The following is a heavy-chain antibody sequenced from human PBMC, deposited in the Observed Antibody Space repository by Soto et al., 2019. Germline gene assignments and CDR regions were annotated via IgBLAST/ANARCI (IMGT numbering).Heavy chain of an antibody. V-gene: IGHV4-34*01. D-gene: IGHD1-20*01. CDR3: ARDKVTGPSRFDY. J-gene: IGHJ4*02. CDR2: IDHSGYT. Sequence: SETLSLTCAVYGGSFSGYYWNWIRQPPGKGLEWIGEIDHSGYTNYNPSLKSRVTISRDNAKNSLYLQMNSLRPEDTAVYYCARDKVTGPSRFDYWGQGALVTVS. CDR1: GGSFSGYY.